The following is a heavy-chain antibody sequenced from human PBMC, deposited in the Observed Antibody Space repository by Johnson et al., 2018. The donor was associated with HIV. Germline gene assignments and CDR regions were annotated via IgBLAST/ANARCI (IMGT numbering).Heavy chain of an antibody. CDR1: GFTFDDYG. V-gene: IGHV3-30*03. D-gene: IGHD3-22*01. CDR3: ARVTKYYFDSSVDAFDI. Sequence: QMQLVESGGGVVRPGGSLRLSCAASGFTFDDYGMSWVRQVPGKGLEWVAVISYDGSDKYYADSVKGRFTISRDSSKNTLYLQMNSLRAEDTAVYYCARVTKYYFDSSVDAFDIWGQGTVVTVSS. J-gene: IGHJ3*02. CDR2: ISYDGSDK.